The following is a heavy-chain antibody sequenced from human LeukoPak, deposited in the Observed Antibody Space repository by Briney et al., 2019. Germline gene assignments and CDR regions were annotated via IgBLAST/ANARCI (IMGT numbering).Heavy chain of an antibody. J-gene: IGHJ5*02. CDR3: VRGSSGTVVRGVAWAWFDP. CDR2: IKEDGSEK. V-gene: IGHV3-7*05. D-gene: IGHD3-10*01. Sequence: KSGGSLRLSCAASGFTFSTYWMSWVRQAPGKGLERVASIKEDGSEKYYVDSVKGRFTISRDNAENSLYLQMNSLRDEDTAVYYCVRGSSGTVVRGVAWAWFDPWGQGTLVTVSS. CDR1: GFTFSTYW.